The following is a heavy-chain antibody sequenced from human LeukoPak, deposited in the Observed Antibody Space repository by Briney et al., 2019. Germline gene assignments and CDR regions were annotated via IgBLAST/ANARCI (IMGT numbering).Heavy chain of an antibody. CDR2: IYYSGST. D-gene: IGHD5-24*01. J-gene: IGHJ4*02. CDR3: ARSHDRDGYNQPPSH. V-gene: IGHV4-59*01. Sequence: SETLSLTCTVSGGSISSYYWSWIRQPPGKGLEWIGYIYYSGSTNYNPSLKSRVTISVDTSKNQFSLKLISVTAADTAVYYCARSHDRDGYNQPPSHWGQGTLVTVSS. CDR1: GGSISSYY.